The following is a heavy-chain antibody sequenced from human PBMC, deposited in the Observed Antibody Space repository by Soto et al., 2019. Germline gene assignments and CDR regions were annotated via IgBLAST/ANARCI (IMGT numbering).Heavy chain of an antibody. CDR3: AKDARDTGGNSGIDY. CDR1: EFTFNSYA. V-gene: IGHV3-23*01. D-gene: IGHD2-21*02. Sequence: EVQLLESGGDLVQPGGSLRLSCVASEFTFNSYAMSWVRQAPGMGLEWVSSIIGSGAITYYADSVKGRFTISRDNSKSTLYLQMNSLRVEDTALYYCAKDARDTGGNSGIDYWGQGTLFTVSS. J-gene: IGHJ4*02. CDR2: IIGSGAIT.